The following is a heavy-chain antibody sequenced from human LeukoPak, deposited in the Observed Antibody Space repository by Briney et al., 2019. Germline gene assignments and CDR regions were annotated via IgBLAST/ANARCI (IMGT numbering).Heavy chain of an antibody. CDR1: GGSISSGGYY. J-gene: IGHJ3*02. CDR3: ARVPVYGSGSLDAFDI. Sequence: SQTLSLTCTVSGGSISSGGYYWSWIRQHPGKGLEWIGYIYYSGSTYYNPSLKSRVTISVDTSKNQFSLKLSSVTAADTAVYYCARVPVYGSGSLDAFDIWGQGTMVTVSS. D-gene: IGHD3-10*01. CDR2: IYYSGST. V-gene: IGHV4-31*03.